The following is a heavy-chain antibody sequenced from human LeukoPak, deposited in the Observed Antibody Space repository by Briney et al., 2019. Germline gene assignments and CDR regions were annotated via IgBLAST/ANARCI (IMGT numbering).Heavy chain of an antibody. CDR2: NNPNSGGT. Sequence: ASVKVSCKASGYTFTGYYMHWVRQAPGQGLEWMGRNNPNSGGTNYAQKFQGRVTMTRDTSISTAYMELSRLRSDDTAVYYCARLLERGYSYGDDYWGQGTLVTVSS. CDR1: GYTFTGYY. V-gene: IGHV1-2*06. J-gene: IGHJ4*02. D-gene: IGHD5-18*01. CDR3: ARLLERGYSYGDDY.